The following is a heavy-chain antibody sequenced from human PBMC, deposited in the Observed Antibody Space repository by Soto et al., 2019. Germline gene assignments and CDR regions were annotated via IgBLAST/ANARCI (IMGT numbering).Heavy chain of an antibody. Sequence: QLQLQESGPGLVKPSETLSLTCTVSGGSISSSSYYWAWVRQPPGKGLEWIGSVYYSGTTYHNPSLKSRVTISGDTSKNQFSLKLSSVTAADTAVFYCARLIHCKTTSCYFDYWGQGTLVTVSS. CDR3: ARLIHCKTTSCYFDY. J-gene: IGHJ4*02. CDR1: GGSISSSSYY. D-gene: IGHD2-2*01. CDR2: VYYSGTT. V-gene: IGHV4-39*01.